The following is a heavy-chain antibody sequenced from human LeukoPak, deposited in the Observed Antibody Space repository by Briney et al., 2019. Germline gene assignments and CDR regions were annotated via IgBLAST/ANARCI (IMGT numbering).Heavy chain of an antibody. V-gene: IGHV3-11*01. D-gene: IGHD1-20*01. J-gene: IGHJ4*02. CDR1: GFTFSDFY. CDR2: ISSSGSTI. CDR3: ARRRYNWNAIDY. Sequence: GGSLRLSCAASGFTFSDFYMSWIRQAPGKGLEWVSYISSSGSTIYYTDSVKGRFTISRDNAKNSLYLQMNSLRAEDTAVYYCARRRYNWNAIDYWGQGTLVTVSS.